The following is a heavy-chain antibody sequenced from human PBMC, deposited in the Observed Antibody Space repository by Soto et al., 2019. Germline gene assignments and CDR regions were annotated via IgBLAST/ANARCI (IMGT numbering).Heavy chain of an antibody. D-gene: IGHD2-2*01. CDR3: GSRCQNRDQPLAF. V-gene: IGHV5-51*01. CDR1: GYFFISQW. Sequence: VQSLKISGKGSGYFFISQWIAWVRLMLDKGLEWMGIIHPGDSDTRYCPSFQVQDTISVDGSINIAYLQSRILEASDNAVYYCGSRCQNRDQPLAFWGQGTPVTIAS. CDR2: IHPGDSDT. J-gene: IGHJ4*02.